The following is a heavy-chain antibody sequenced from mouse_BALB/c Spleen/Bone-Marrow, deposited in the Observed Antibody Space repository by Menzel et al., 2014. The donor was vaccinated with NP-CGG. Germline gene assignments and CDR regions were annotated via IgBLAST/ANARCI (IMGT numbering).Heavy chain of an antibody. Sequence: VQRVESGPGLVAPSQSLSIPCTISGFSLTNYGVHWVRQPPGKGLEWLVVIWSDGSTTYNSALKSRLSISKDNSKSQVFLKMNSLQTDDTAMYYCARHRYYAMDYWSQGTSVTVSS. CDR2: IWSDGST. V-gene: IGHV2-6-1*01. CDR1: GFSLTNYG. J-gene: IGHJ4*01. CDR3: ARHRYYAMDY.